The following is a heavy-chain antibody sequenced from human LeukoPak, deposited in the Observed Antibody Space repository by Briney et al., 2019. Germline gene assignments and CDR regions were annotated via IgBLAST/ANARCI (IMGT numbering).Heavy chain of an antibody. CDR3: ARDPQSRDAFDI. V-gene: IGHV4-59*01. CDR1: GGSISSYY. Sequence: PSETLSLTCTVSGGSISSYYWSWIRQPPGKGLEWIGYIYYSGSTNYNPSLKSRVTISVDTSKNQFSLKLSSVTAADTAVYYCARDPQSRDAFDIWGQGTMVTVSS. CDR2: IYYSGST. D-gene: IGHD6-19*01. J-gene: IGHJ3*02.